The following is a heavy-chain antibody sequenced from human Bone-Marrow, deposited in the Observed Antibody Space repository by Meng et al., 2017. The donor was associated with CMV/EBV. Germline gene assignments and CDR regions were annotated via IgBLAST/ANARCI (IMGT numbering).Heavy chain of an antibody. CDR3: AGDGYDTLDY. D-gene: IGHD2-15*01. CDR2: IYHRGTT. V-gene: IGHV4-38-2*02. Sequence: SETLSLTCTVSGYSITGPYYWGWIRQPPGKGLEWIGTIYHRGTTYYNPSLKSRATISVDTSKNQFSLKLSSVTAADTAVYYCAGDGYDTLDYWGQGTLVTVPS. J-gene: IGHJ4*02. CDR1: GYSITGPYY.